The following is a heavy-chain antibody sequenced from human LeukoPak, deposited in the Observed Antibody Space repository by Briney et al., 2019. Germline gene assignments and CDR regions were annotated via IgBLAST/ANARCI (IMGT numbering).Heavy chain of an antibody. Sequence: SETLSLTCTVSGCSISSYYWSWIRQPPGKGLEWIGYIYYTGSTNYDPSLKSRVTISVDTSKNQFSLKLSSVTAADTAVYYCARSKFYYDTSGFRPLFLDIWGQGTTVTVSS. D-gene: IGHD3-22*01. CDR1: GCSISSYY. CDR3: ARSKFYYDTSGFRPLFLDI. J-gene: IGHJ6*02. CDR2: IYYTGST. V-gene: IGHV4-59*01.